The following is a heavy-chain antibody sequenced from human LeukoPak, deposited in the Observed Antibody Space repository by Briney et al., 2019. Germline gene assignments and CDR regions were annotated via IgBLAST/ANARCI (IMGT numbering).Heavy chain of an antibody. D-gene: IGHD5-12*01. CDR3: ARWLRRPIDY. CDR1: GFTFSSYA. CDR2: ISGSGDST. V-gene: IGHV3-23*01. Sequence: GGSLRLSCAASGFTFSSYAMTWVRQAPGKGLEWVSSISGSGDSTYYADSVKGRFTISRDNSRRTLYLQMSNLRAEDTAVYYCARWLRRPIDYWGQGTLVTVSS. J-gene: IGHJ4*02.